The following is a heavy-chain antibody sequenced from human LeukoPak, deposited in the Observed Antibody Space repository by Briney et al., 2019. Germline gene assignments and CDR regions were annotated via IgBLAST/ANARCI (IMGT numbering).Heavy chain of an antibody. CDR2: IYYSGST. CDR1: GGSISSYY. Sequence: SETLSLTCTVSGGSISSYYWSWIRQPPGKGLEWIGYIYYSGSTYYNPSLKSRVTISVDTSKNQFSLKLSSVTAADTAVYYCARDLDGDYVAFDIWGQGTMVTVSS. V-gene: IGHV4-30-4*01. J-gene: IGHJ3*02. CDR3: ARDLDGDYVAFDI. D-gene: IGHD4-17*01.